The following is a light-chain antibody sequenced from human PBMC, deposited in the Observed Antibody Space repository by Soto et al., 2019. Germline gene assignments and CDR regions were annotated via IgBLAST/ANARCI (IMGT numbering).Light chain of an antibody. CDR3: QSYDSSRGV. Sequence: QTVVTQPPSVSGAPGQRVTISCTGSSSNIGAGYDVHWYQQLPGTAPKLLIYGNNNRPSGVPDRFSGSKSGTSASLAITGLQAEDEADYYCQSYDSSRGVFGGGTKLTVL. V-gene: IGLV1-40*01. CDR1: SSNIGAGYD. J-gene: IGLJ2*01. CDR2: GNN.